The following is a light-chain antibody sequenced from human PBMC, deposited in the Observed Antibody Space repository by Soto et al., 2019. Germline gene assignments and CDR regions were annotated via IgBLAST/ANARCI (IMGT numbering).Light chain of an antibody. J-gene: IGKJ1*01. CDR2: GAS. CDR1: QSVSSSY. CDR3: QQYGSSPWT. V-gene: IGKV3-20*01. Sequence: EIVLTQSPGTLSSSPGERATVSCRASQSVSSSYLAWYQQKPGQAPRLLIYGASSRATGIPDRFSGSGSGTDFTLTISRLEPEDFAVYYCQQYGSSPWTFGQGTKVDI.